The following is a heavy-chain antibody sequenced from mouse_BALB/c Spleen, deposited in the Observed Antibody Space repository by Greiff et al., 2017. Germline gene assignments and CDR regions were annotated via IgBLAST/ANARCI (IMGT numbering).Heavy chain of an antibody. CDR1: GYSITSDYA. CDR2: ISYSGST. V-gene: IGHV3-2*02. J-gene: IGHJ1*01. D-gene: IGHD1-1*01. CDR3: AGRPVSSYSYGYLVV. Sequence: EVKLEESGPGLVKPSQSLSLTCTVTGYSITSDYAWNWIRQFPGNKLEWMGYISYSGSTSYNPSLKSRISITRDTSKNQFFLQLNSVTTEDTATYSWAGRPVSSYSYGYLVVWGAGTTVTVSS.